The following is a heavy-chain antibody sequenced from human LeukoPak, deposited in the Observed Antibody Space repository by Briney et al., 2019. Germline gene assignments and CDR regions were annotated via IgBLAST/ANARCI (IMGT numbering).Heavy chain of an antibody. CDR2: ISSSSSYT. J-gene: IGHJ4*02. CDR1: GFTSSDYY. D-gene: IGHD6-19*01. V-gene: IGHV3-11*06. Sequence: GGSLRLSCAASGFTSSDYYMSWIRQAPGKGLEWVSYISSSSSYTNYADSVKGRFTISRDNAKNSLYLQMNSLRAEDTAVYYCAGGYSSGWYPLDYWGQGTLVTVSS. CDR3: AGGYSSGWYPLDY.